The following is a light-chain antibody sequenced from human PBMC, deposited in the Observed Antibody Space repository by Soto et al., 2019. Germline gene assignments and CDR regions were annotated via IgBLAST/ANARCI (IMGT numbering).Light chain of an antibody. V-gene: IGKV3-20*01. J-gene: IGKJ1*01. Sequence: EIVLTQSPGTLSLSPGERATLSCRASQSVSNNYLAWYQQKPGQAPRLLIYGASNRATGIPDRFSGSGSGTDFTLTISRLEPEDFAVYYCQQYVTSPPGTFGQGTKWIS. CDR3: QQYVTSPPGT. CDR2: GAS. CDR1: QSVSNNY.